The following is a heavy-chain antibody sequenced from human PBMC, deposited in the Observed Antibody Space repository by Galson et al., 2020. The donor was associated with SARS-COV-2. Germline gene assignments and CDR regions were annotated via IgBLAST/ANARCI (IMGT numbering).Heavy chain of an antibody. Sequence: SETLSLTSAIPGDSLSSNSAAWNSIRQSPSRGLAWPGRTYYRSKWYNDYAVPVKDRITFNPDTPKNQFSLQLSSLTPEDTAVYYCARGPSMAADCYVDYWGQGTLVTVSS. D-gene: IGHD6-13*01. CDR1: GDSLSSNSAA. J-gene: IGHJ4*03. CDR2: TYYRSKWYN. V-gene: IGHV6-1*01. CDR3: ARGPSMAADCYVDY.